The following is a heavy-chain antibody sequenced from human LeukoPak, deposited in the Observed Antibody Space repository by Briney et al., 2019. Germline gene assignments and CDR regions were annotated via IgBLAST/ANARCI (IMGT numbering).Heavy chain of an antibody. Sequence: PSETLSLTCTASGGSISSYYWSWIRQPPGKGLEWIGYIYYSGSTNYNPSLKSRVTISVDTSKNQFSVKLSSVTAADTAVYYCARYYDRSGYWSTPHFDNWGQGTLVTVSS. CDR3: ARYYDRSGYWSTPHFDN. CDR2: IYYSGST. J-gene: IGHJ4*02. D-gene: IGHD3-22*01. V-gene: IGHV4-59*01. CDR1: GGSISSYY.